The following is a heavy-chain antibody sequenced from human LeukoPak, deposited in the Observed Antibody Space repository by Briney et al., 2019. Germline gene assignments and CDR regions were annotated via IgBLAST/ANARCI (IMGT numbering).Heavy chain of an antibody. V-gene: IGHV4-4*07. CDR1: GGSISSYY. J-gene: IGHJ2*01. D-gene: IGHD3-22*01. CDR2: IYTSGST. Sequence: PSETLSLTCTVSGGSISSYYWSWIRQPAGKGLEWIGRIYTSGSTNYNPSLKSRVTMSVDTSKNQFSLKLSSVTAADTAVYYCARVDDSSGYYRESNWYFDLWGRGTLVTVSS. CDR3: ARVDDSSGYYRESNWYFDL.